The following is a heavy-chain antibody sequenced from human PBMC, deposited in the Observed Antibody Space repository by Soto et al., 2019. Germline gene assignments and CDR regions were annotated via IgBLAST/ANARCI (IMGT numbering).Heavy chain of an antibody. J-gene: IGHJ2*01. CDR1: GFTFSSYA. V-gene: IGHV3-23*01. D-gene: IGHD6-25*01. Sequence: ESGGDLVQPGESLRLSCAASGFTFSSYAMSWVRQAPGMGLEWVSAISGSGGNTYYADSVKGRFTTSRDNSKNTVYLQMNSLRAEDTAVYYCAKERDSSGYFDFWGRGTLATVSS. CDR3: AKERDSSGYFDF. CDR2: ISGSGGNT.